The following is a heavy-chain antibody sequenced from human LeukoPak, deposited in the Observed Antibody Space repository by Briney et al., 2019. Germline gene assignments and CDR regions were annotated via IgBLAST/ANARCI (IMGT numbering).Heavy chain of an antibody. CDR1: GGSISSSSYY. CDR3: ASFNYYDSSGYYYDH. D-gene: IGHD3-22*01. V-gene: IGHV4-39*01. CDR2: IYYSGST. J-gene: IGHJ5*02. Sequence: PSETLSLTCTVSGGSISSSSYYWGWIRQPPGKGLEWIGSIYYSGSTYYNPSLKSRVTISVDTSKNQFSLKLSSVTAADTAVYYCASFNYYDSSGYYYDHWGQGTLVTVSS.